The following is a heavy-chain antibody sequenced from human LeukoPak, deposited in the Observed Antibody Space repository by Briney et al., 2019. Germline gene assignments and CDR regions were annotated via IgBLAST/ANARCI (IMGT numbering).Heavy chain of an antibody. J-gene: IGHJ4*02. CDR1: GFTFDEYA. CDR2: TSWNSNNI. CDR3: AKDIGEEQWRGIDL. D-gene: IGHD6-19*01. V-gene: IGHV3-9*01. Sequence: GGSLRLSCAASGFTFDEYAMHWVRQAPGKGLEWVSGTSWNSNNIVYADSVKGRFTISRDNAKNSLYLQMNSLRVEDTALYYCAKDIGEEQWRGIDLWGQGTLVTVSS.